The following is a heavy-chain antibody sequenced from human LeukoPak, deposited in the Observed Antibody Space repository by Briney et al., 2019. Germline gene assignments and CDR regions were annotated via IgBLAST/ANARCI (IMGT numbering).Heavy chain of an antibody. Sequence: SETLSLTCTVSGGSISSSNYYWGWIRRPPGKGLEWIGTIYNSGNTYYNPSLKSRVTISVDTSKNQVSLKLTSVTAADTAVYYCARLFDYWGQGTLVTVSS. J-gene: IGHJ4*02. CDR1: GGSISSSNYY. CDR2: IYNSGNT. CDR3: ARLFDY. V-gene: IGHV4-39*01. D-gene: IGHD2-21*01.